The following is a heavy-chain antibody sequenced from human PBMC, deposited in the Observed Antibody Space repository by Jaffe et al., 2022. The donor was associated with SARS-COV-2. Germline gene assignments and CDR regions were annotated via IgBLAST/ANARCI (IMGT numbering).Heavy chain of an antibody. CDR2: IYYSGKT. V-gene: IGHV4-39*01. D-gene: IGHD6-13*01. Sequence: QLQLQESGPGLVKPSETLSLTCTVSGGSISSSSYYWGWIRQPPGKGLEWIGSIYYSGKTYYNPSLKSRVTVSVDTSKNQFSLKLSSVTAADTTVYHCAGITAAGTIDYWGQGTLVTVSS. J-gene: IGHJ4*02. CDR1: GGSISSSSYY. CDR3: AGITAAGTIDY.